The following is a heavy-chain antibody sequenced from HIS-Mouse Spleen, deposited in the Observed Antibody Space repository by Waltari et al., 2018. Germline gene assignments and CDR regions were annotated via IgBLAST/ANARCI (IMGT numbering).Heavy chain of an antibody. CDR3: ARDSHDFWSGRNWFDP. V-gene: IGHV3-21*01. D-gene: IGHD3-3*01. CDR2: ISSSSSYI. J-gene: IGHJ5*02. CDR1: GFTFSSYS. Sequence: EVQLVESGGGLVKPGGSLRLSCAASGFTFSSYSMNWVRQAPGRGLEWVSSISSSSSYIYYADSVKGRFTISRDNAKNSLYLQMNSLRSEDTAVYYCARDSHDFWSGRNWFDPWGQGTLVTVSS.